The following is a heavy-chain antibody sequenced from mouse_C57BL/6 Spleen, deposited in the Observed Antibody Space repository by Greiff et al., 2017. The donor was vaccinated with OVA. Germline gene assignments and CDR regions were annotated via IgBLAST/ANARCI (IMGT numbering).Heavy chain of an antibody. CDR2: INPGSGGT. CDR3: ARGGVTTLYFDY. D-gene: IGHD2-5*01. Sequence: VQLQQSGAELVRPGTSVKVSCKASGYAFTNYLIEWVKQRPGQGLEWIGVINPGSGGTNYNEKFKGKATLTADKSSSTAYMQLSSLTSEDSAVYVCARGGVTTLYFDYWGQGTTLTVSS. J-gene: IGHJ2*01. CDR1: GYAFTNYL. V-gene: IGHV1-54*01.